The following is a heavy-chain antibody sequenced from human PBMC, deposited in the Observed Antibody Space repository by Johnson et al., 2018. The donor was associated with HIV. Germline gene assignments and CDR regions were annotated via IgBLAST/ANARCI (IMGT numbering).Heavy chain of an antibody. Sequence: VQLVESGGVLVQPGESLRLSCAASGFTVSGNYMNWVRQAPGKGLEWVSVIYSDGSTYYADSVQGRFTLSRDNAKNTLYLQMTSLRAEDTAVYFCAREMVTTGFRAVDLWGQGTMVTVSS. CDR3: AREMVTTGFRAVDL. V-gene: IGHV3-66*01. D-gene: IGHD1-1*01. J-gene: IGHJ3*01. CDR1: GFTVSGNY. CDR2: IYSDGST.